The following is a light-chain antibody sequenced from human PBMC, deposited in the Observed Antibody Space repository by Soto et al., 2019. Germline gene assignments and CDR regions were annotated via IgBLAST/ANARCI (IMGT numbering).Light chain of an antibody. V-gene: IGLV2-18*02. CDR1: SSDVGSYNR. CDR2: EVS. Sequence: QSVLTQPPSVSGSPGQSVTISCTGTSSDVGSYNRVSWYQQPPGTAPKLMIYEVSNRPSGVPDRFSGSKAGNTASLTISGLQSEDEADYYCSSYTSSSTLLFGGGTKLTGL. J-gene: IGLJ2*01. CDR3: SSYTSSSTLL.